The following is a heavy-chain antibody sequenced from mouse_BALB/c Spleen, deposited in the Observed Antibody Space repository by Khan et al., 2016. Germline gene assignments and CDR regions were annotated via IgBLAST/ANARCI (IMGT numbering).Heavy chain of an antibody. Sequence: QIQLVQSGPELKKPGETVKISCKASGYTFTNYGMNWVKQAPGKGLKWMGWINTYTGEPTYTDDFKGRFAFSLENSASTAYLQIINLKNEDTATYFCARSGDNYDFDYWGQGTTLTVSS. CDR3: ARSGDNYDFDY. CDR2: INTYTGEP. D-gene: IGHD1-3*01. V-gene: IGHV9-3-1*01. J-gene: IGHJ2*01. CDR1: GYTFTNYG.